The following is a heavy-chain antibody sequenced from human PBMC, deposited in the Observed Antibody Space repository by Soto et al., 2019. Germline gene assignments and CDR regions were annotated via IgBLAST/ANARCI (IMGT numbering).Heavy chain of an antibody. CDR2: IIPIFTTT. CDR3: ARPSGLLGQFSALVDY. J-gene: IGHJ4*02. D-gene: IGHD6-6*01. V-gene: IGHV1-69*18. Sequence: QVQLVQSGSEVRRPGSSVKVSCKASGGSFSNSAIVWVRQAPGQGLEWLGMIIPIFTTTNYAQKFKDRLTITADGSTSTAYMELSGLKCEDTAVYFCARPSGLLGQFSALVDYWGQGTLVTVSS. CDR1: GGSFSNSA.